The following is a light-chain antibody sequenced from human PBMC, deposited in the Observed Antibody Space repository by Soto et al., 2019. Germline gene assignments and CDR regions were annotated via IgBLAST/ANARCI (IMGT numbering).Light chain of an antibody. Sequence: QSVLTQPPSASGTPGQRVTISCSGSSSNIGSNTVNWYQQLPGSAPKLLMYSTNQRPSGVPDRFSGSKSGTSASLAISGLQSEVEADYYSAAWDCSLTVVLFGGGTKVPV. V-gene: IGLV1-44*01. CDR2: STN. CDR1: SSNIGSNT. CDR3: AAWDCSLTVVL. J-gene: IGLJ2*01.